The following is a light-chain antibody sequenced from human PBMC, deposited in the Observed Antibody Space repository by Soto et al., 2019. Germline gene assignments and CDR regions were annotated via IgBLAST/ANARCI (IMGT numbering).Light chain of an antibody. CDR1: QSVSGSS. J-gene: IGKJ1*01. CDR3: QQYGSSPRT. Sequence: EIVLTQSPGTLSLSPGERATLSCRASQSVSGSSLAWYQQRPGQAPRLLINGASSRATGIPDRFSGSGSGTDFTLTISGLEPEDFAVYYCQQYGSSPRTFGQGTKVEIK. V-gene: IGKV3-20*01. CDR2: GAS.